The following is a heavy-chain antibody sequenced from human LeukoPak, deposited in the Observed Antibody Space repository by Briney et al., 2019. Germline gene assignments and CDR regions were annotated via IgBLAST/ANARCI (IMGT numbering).Heavy chain of an antibody. V-gene: IGHV3-64*01. J-gene: IGHJ4*02. CDR1: GFTFSRYS. CDR3: ARGGSGNFYY. D-gene: IGHD1-26*01. Sequence: PGGSLRLSCAASGFTFSRYSMHWVRQAPGKGLEYVSAISNNGGSTYYAKSVKGRFTISRDNSKNTLYLQMTSLRAEDTAVYYCARGGSGNFYYWGQGTLVTVSS. CDR2: ISNNGGST.